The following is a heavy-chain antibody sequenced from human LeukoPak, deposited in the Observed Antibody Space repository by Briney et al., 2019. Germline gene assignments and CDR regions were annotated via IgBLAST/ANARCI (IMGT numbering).Heavy chain of an antibody. D-gene: IGHD6-13*01. Sequence: GGSLRLSCAASGFTFRIYGMTWVRQAPGQGLEWVSGIGGSGGTTYYPDSVKGRFTISRDNSENTMYLQMNSLRAEDTAVYYCAKHSGYSFGYVDSWGQGTLVTVSS. CDR2: IGGSGGTT. J-gene: IGHJ4*02. CDR1: GFTFRIYG. CDR3: AKHSGYSFGYVDS. V-gene: IGHV3-23*01.